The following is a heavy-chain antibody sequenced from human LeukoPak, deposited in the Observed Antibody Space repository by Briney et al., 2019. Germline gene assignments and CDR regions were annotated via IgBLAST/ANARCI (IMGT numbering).Heavy chain of an antibody. Sequence: PSETLSLTCTVSGGSISDYSWSWIRQPPGKGLEWIGYIYYSGSTNYNPSLKSRVTISVDTSKNQFSLKLSSVTAADTAVYYCAREANDAFDIWGQGTMVTVSS. CDR1: GGSISDYS. CDR3: AREANDAFDI. J-gene: IGHJ3*02. V-gene: IGHV4-59*01. CDR2: IYYSGST.